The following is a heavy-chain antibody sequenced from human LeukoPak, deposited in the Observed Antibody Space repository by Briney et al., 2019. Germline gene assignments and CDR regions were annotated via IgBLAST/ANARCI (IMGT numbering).Heavy chain of an antibody. CDR3: ARDTLAAAGAFDI. J-gene: IGHJ3*02. Sequence: SETLSLTCTVSGGSISSYYWSWIRQHPGKGLEWIGYIYYSGSTYYNPSLKSRVTISVDTSKNQFSLKLSSVTAADTAVYYCARDTLAAAGAFDIWGQGTMVTVSS. CDR2: IYYSGST. D-gene: IGHD6-13*01. CDR1: GGSISSYY. V-gene: IGHV4-59*06.